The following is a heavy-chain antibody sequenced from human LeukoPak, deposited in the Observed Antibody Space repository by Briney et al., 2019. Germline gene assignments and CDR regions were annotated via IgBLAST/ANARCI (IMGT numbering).Heavy chain of an antibody. CDR1: GFTFSNYW. CDR2: INQDGSEK. V-gene: IGHV3-7*05. Sequence: GGSLRLSCVASGFTFSNYWMTWVRQTPGKGLEWVGNINQDGSEKYYLDSVRGRFTISRDNAKNSLYLQMNSLRAEDTALYYCARESTYYYYYYMGVWGKGTTVTVSS. CDR3: ARESTYYYYYYMGV. D-gene: IGHD5/OR15-5a*01. J-gene: IGHJ6*03.